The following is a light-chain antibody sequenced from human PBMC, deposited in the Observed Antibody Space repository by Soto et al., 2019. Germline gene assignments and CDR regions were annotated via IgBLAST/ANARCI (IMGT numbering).Light chain of an antibody. CDR2: KAS. Sequence: DIQMTQSPSPLPASVGDRVTITCRASQSFGSCLACNQQKPGKAPKLLINKASSLESGVPSRFSGSGSGTEFTLTISSLQPDDFATYYCQQYNSYSWTFGQGTKVEIK. V-gene: IGKV1-5*03. J-gene: IGKJ1*01. CDR1: QSFGSC. CDR3: QQYNSYSWT.